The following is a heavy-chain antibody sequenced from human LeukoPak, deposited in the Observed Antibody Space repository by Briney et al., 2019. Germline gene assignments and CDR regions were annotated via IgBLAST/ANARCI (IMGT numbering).Heavy chain of an antibody. J-gene: IGHJ4*02. CDR2: IFGSGGST. CDR1: GFTFSGYA. CDR3: AKTTTGYSSGRYPGWPVDY. Sequence: GGSLRLSCAASGFTFSGYAMYWVRQAPGKGLEWVSGIFGSGGSTHYADSVKGRFTISRDNSKNTVYLQMNSLRAEDTAVYYCAKTTTGYSSGRYPGWPVDYWGQGTLVTVSS. D-gene: IGHD6-19*01. V-gene: IGHV3-23*01.